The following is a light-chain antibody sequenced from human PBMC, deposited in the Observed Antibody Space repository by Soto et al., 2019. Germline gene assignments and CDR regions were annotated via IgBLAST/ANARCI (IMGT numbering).Light chain of an antibody. CDR3: QQSYRTPYT. V-gene: IGKV1-39*01. CDR2: AAS. J-gene: IGKJ2*01. Sequence: DIQMTQSPSSLSASVGDRVTITCRASQGISTYLIWHPQRQGNPPKLLIVAASNLLSGVPSRFSGSGSGTDFTLTISSLQHEDFATYYCQQSYRTPYTFGRGTKLETK. CDR1: QGISTY.